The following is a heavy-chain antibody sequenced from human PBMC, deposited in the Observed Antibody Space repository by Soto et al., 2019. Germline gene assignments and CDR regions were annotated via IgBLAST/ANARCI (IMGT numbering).Heavy chain of an antibody. J-gene: IGHJ3*02. CDR1: GFTFNRYA. CDR3: AIDRWRDADHSTLAAFEI. Sequence: EVQLLQSGGGLVQPGGSLRLSCAASGFTFNRYAMSWVRQAPGKGLEWVSSISASGGSTYYADSVEGHFTISRDSFKNTLYPQMNSLSAEDTALYYCAIDRWRDADHSTLAAFEIWGQGTMVTVSS. D-gene: IGHD2-15*01. CDR2: ISASGGST. V-gene: IGHV3-23*01.